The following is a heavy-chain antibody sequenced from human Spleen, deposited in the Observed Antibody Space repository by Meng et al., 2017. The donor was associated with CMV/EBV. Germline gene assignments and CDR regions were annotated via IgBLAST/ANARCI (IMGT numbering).Heavy chain of an antibody. V-gene: IGHV4-59*01. CDR2: VYYGGGT. Sequence: SETLSLTCTVSGGSISSYYWNWIRQPPGKGLEWIGYVYYGGGTNYNPSLKSRVTISIDTSKNQFSLKLSSVTAADTAVYYYARDYITSYYYYGMDVWGQGTTVTVSS. D-gene: IGHD3-10*01. J-gene: IGHJ6*02. CDR3: ARDYITSYYYYGMDV. CDR1: GGSISSYY.